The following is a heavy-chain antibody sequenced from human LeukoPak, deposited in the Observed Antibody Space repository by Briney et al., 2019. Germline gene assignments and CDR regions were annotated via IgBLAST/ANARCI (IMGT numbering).Heavy chain of an antibody. D-gene: IGHD6-6*01. CDR3: AGGEYSSSY. CDR2: INHSGST. CDR1: GYSISSGYF. V-gene: IGHV4-38-2*02. J-gene: IGHJ4*02. Sequence: SETLSLTCTVSGYSISSGYFWVWIRQPPGKGLEWIGEINHSGSTNYNPSLKSRVTISVDTSKNQFSLKLSSVTAADTAVYYCAGGEYSSSYWGQGTLVTVSS.